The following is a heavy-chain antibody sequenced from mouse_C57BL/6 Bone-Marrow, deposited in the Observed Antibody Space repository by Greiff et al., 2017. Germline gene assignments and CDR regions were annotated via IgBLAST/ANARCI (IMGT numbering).Heavy chain of an antibody. V-gene: IGHV2-2*01. D-gene: IGHD2-1*01. CDR1: GFSLTSYG. CDR3: ARSYGNYDFDY. Sequence: QVQLQQSGPGLVQPSQSLSITCTVSGFSLTSYGVHWVRQSPGKGLEWLGVIWSGGSTDYNAAFISRLSISKDNSKSQVFFKMNSLQAADTAIYYCARSYGNYDFDYWGQGTTLTVSS. J-gene: IGHJ2*01. CDR2: IWSGGST.